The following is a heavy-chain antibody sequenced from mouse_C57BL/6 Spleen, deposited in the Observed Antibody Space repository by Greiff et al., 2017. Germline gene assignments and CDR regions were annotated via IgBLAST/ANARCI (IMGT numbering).Heavy chain of an antibody. Sequence: LVESGAELVKPGASVKISCKASGYAFSSYWMNWVKQRPGKGLEWIGQIYPGDGDTNYNGKFKGKATLTADKSSSPAYMQLSSLTSEDSAVYFCARETCSNWYFDVWGTGTTVTVSS. D-gene: IGHD1-1*01. CDR3: ARETCSNWYFDV. CDR1: GYAFSSYW. CDR2: IYPGDGDT. V-gene: IGHV1-80*01. J-gene: IGHJ1*03.